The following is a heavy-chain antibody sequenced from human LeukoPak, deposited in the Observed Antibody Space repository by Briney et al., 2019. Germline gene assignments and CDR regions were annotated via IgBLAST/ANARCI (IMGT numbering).Heavy chain of an antibody. J-gene: IGHJ4*02. CDR1: GGSISSYY. V-gene: IGHV4-59*08. CDR3: AGHHPRNTVDF. D-gene: IGHD2-8*02. CDR2: ISDIGSI. Sequence: SETLSLTCTVSGGSISSYYWSWIRQPPGKGLEWIAYISDIGSINYNPSLKSRVTISLYTFKNQFSLKLSSVTAADTAVYYCAGHHPRNTVDFWGQGTLVTVSS.